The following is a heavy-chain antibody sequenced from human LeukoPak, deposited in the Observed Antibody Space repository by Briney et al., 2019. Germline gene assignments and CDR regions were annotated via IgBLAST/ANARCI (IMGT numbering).Heavy chain of an antibody. D-gene: IGHD3-10*01. Sequence: GESLKISCKASGYRFINYWIGWVRQMPGKGLEWMGIIYPDDSDIRYSPSFQGQVTISADRFRSIAYVQWNSLKASDTAMYYCARQTLGVRGGEWDYWGQGTLVTVSS. CDR2: IYPDDSDI. CDR3: ARQTLGVRGGEWDY. CDR1: GYRFINYW. V-gene: IGHV5-51*01. J-gene: IGHJ4*02.